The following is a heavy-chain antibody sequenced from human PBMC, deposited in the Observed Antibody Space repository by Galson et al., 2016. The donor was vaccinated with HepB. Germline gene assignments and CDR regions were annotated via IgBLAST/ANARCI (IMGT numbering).Heavy chain of an antibody. D-gene: IGHD3-3*01. CDR2: INPDGSST. V-gene: IGHV3-74*01. Sequence: WVSRINPDGSSTSYADSVKGRFTIFRDNANDMLYLQMNSLRDEDTAVYYCARDVGGVRGYWGQGTLVTVSS. J-gene: IGHJ4*02. CDR3: ARDVGGVRGY.